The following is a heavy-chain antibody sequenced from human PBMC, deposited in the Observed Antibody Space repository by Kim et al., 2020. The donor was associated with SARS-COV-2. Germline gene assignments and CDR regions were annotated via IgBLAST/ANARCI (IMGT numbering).Heavy chain of an antibody. CDR3: ARDSSSWFDFDY. CDR2: IYYSGST. D-gene: IGHD6-13*01. Sequence: SETLSLTCTVSGGSISSSSYYWGWIRQPPGKGLEWIGSIYYSGSTYYNPSLKRRVTISVDTSKNQFSLKLSSVTAADTAVYYCARDSSSWFDFDYWGQGTLVTVSS. CDR1: GGSISSSSYY. J-gene: IGHJ4*02. V-gene: IGHV4-39*07.